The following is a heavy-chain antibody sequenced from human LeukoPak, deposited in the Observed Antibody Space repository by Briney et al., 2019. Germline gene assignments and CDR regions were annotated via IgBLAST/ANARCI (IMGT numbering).Heavy chain of an antibody. Sequence: ASVKVSCKVSGHTLSDLSMHWVRQAPGKGLEWVGGFDPENGKTVYAKKFQGRVTLTEDTSRDTGYMEVSSLRSEDTAVYYCGTKRWAAAGPIDFWGQGTLVTVSS. CDR2: FDPENGKT. CDR1: GHTLSDLS. J-gene: IGHJ4*02. V-gene: IGHV1-24*01. CDR3: GTKRWAAAGPIDF. D-gene: IGHD6-13*01.